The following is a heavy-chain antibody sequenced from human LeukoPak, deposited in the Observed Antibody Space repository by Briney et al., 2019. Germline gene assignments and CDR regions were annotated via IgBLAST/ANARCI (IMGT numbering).Heavy chain of an antibody. CDR3: ARAADYDFWSGYYIWVRRYYYMDV. CDR2: MNPNSGNT. J-gene: IGHJ6*03. V-gene: IGHV1-8*03. Sequence: GASVKVSCKASGYTFTSYDINWVRQATGQGLEWMGWMNPNSGNTGYAQKFQGRVTITRNTSISTAYMELSRLRSDDTAVYYCARAADYDFWSGYYIWVRRYYYMDVWGKGTTVTVSS. D-gene: IGHD3-3*01. CDR1: GYTFTSYD.